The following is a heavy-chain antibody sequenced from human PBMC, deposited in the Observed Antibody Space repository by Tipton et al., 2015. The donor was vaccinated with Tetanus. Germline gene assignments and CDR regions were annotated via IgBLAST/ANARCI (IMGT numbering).Heavy chain of an antibody. CDR1: GGSINNGAYT. CDR2: IFHTGGT. J-gene: IGHJ5*01. V-gene: IGHV4-30-2*06. Sequence: LRLSCTVSGGSINNGAYTWSWIRQSPGKGLEWIGYIFHTGGTYYNPSLKSRVTISVDGPKNQFSLNLKSVTAADTAVYYCARSHGSGGLLWFDSWGQGTLATVSS. D-gene: IGHD3-10*01. CDR3: ARSHGSGGLLWFDS.